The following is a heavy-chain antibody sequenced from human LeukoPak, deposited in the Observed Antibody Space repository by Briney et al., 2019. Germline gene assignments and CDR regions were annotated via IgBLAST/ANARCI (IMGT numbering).Heavy chain of an antibody. D-gene: IGHD6-19*01. CDR2: IYYSGST. Sequence: PSETLSLTCTVSGGSISSSSYYWGWIRQPPGKGLEWIGSIYYSGSTYYNPSLKSRVTISVDTSKNQFSLKLSSVTAADTAVYYCARLVSGLVNYWGQGTLVTVSS. CDR3: ARLVSGLVNY. J-gene: IGHJ4*02. CDR1: GGSISSSSYY. V-gene: IGHV4-39*01.